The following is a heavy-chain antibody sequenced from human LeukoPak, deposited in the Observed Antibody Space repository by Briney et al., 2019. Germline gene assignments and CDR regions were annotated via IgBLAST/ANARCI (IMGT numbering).Heavy chain of an antibody. V-gene: IGHV4-59*11. D-gene: IGHD3-22*01. Sequence: LETLSLTCTVSGGSLSGHYWSWIRQPPRKRLEWIGYVSYTGRTKYNPSPQSLVTISIDTSKSHFSLKLTSLTPPDTRLFSCARLLDNDISGDPDTFDVWGQGTTVIVSS. CDR3: ARLLDNDISGDPDTFDV. J-gene: IGHJ3*01. CDR2: VSYTGRT. CDR1: GGSLSGHY.